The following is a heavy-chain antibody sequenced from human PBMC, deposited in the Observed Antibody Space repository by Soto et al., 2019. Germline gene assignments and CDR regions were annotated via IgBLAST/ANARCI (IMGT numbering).Heavy chain of an antibody. Sequence: QVQLVQSGAEVKKPGSSVKVSCKASGGTFSSYTISWVRQAPGQGLEWMGRIIPILGIANYAQKFQGRVTITADKSTSTAYMELSSLRSEDTAVYYCVRESGITGTGWFDPWGQGTLVTVSS. CDR2: IIPILGIA. CDR1: GGTFSSYT. D-gene: IGHD1-7*01. CDR3: VRESGITGTGWFDP. V-gene: IGHV1-69*08. J-gene: IGHJ5*02.